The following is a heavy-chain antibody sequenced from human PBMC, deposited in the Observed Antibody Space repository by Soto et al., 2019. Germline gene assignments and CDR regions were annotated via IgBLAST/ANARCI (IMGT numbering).Heavy chain of an antibody. CDR2: IWYDGSNK. CDR3: ARGIRSGYDYYYGIDV. Sequence: QVQLVESGGGVVQPGRSLRLSCAASGFTFSSYGMHWVRQAPGKGLEWVAVIWYDGSNKYYADSVKGRFTISRDNSKNALYLQMKSLRAEDMAVYYCARGIRSGYDYYYGIDVWGQGTTVTVSS. V-gene: IGHV3-33*01. D-gene: IGHD2-15*01. J-gene: IGHJ6*02. CDR1: GFTFSSYG.